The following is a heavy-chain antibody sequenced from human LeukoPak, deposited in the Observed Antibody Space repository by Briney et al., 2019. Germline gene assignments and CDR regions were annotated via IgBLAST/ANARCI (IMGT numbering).Heavy chain of an antibody. CDR3: ARALAARPWNWFDP. Sequence: SETLSLTCTVSGGSISSYYWSWIRQPAGKGLEWIGRIYTSGSTNYNPSLKSRVTMSVDTSKNQFSLKLSSVTAADTAVYYCARALAARPWNWFDPWGQGTLVTVSS. CDR1: GGSISSYY. J-gene: IGHJ5*02. V-gene: IGHV4-4*07. CDR2: IYTSGST. D-gene: IGHD6-6*01.